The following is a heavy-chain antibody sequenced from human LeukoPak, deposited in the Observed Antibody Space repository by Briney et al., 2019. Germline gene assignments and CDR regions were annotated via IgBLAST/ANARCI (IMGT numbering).Heavy chain of an antibody. CDR1: GYSSTGNW. V-gene: IGHV5-51*01. CDR2: IYPDDFDT. D-gene: IGHD5-18*01. CDR3: ARLGTAMVMGIDY. Sequence: GESLKISCKGSGYSSTGNWIGWVRQMPGKGLEWMGLIYPDDFDTTYSPSFQGQVSISADKSISTAYLQWSSLKASDTAMYYCARLGTAMVMGIDYWGQGTLVTVSS. J-gene: IGHJ4*02.